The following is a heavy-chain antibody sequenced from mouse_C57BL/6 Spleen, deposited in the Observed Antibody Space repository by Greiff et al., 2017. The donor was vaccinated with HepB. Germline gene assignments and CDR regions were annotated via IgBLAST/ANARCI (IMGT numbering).Heavy chain of an antibody. CDR2: IDPATGGT. CDR3: TGAEGSTTRRSFEV. V-gene: IGHV1-15*01. Sequence: QVQLQQSGAELVRPGASVTLSCKASGYTFTDYEMHWVKQTPVHGLEWIGAIDPATGGTAYNQKFKGKAILTADKSSSTAYMELLSLTSEDSAGYYCTGAEGSTTRRSFEVWGTGTTVTVSS. D-gene: IGHD1-1*01. CDR1: GYTFTDYE. J-gene: IGHJ1*03.